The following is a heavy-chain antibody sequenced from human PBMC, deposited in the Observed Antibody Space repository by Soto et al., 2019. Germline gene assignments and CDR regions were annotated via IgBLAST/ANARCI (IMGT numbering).Heavy chain of an antibody. V-gene: IGHV1-3*01. CDR2: MNAGNGNT. J-gene: IGHJ4*02. D-gene: IGHD3-9*01. CDR3: VRVSTGYVDY. CDR1: GYTFTSYA. Sequence: QVLLVQSGAEVKKPGASVKVSCKAAGYTFTSYAMYWVRQAPGQRPEWMGWMNAGNGNTKYSQKFQGRVNITRDTSASTAYMELRSLRSEDTAFYYCVRVSTGYVDYWGQGTLVTVSS.